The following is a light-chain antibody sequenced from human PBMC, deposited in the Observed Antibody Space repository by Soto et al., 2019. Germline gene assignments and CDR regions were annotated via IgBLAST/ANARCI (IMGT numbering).Light chain of an antibody. Sequence: EVVLTQSPGTLSLSPGERATLSCRASQTISTIYLAWYQQKPGQSPRLLIYGASIRATGTPDRFSGSGSGTDFTLTISRLEPEDFALYYCQQYGTSPFTFGPGTKGDI. V-gene: IGKV3-20*01. CDR2: GAS. CDR3: QQYGTSPFT. CDR1: QTISTIY. J-gene: IGKJ3*01.